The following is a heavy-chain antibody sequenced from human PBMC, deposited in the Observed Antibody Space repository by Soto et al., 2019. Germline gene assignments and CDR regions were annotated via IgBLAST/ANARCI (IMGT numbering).Heavy chain of an antibody. Sequence: GGSLRLSCAASGFTFSSYAMSWVRQAPGKGLEWVSAISGSGGSTYYADSVKGRFTISRDNSKNTLYLQMNSLRVEDTAVYYCAKVGEVITMIVVVISYYFDYWGQGTLVTVSS. D-gene: IGHD3-22*01. J-gene: IGHJ4*02. CDR2: ISGSGGST. CDR1: GFTFSSYA. V-gene: IGHV3-23*01. CDR3: AKVGEVITMIVVVISYYFDY.